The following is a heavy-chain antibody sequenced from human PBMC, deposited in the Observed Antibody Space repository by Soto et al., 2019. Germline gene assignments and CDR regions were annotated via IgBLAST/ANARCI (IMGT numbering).Heavy chain of an antibody. CDR2: ISYDGSNK. CDR1: GFTFSSYA. CDR3: ARDGYNPFGY. V-gene: IGHV3-30-3*01. Sequence: GGSLRLSCAASGFTFSSYAMHWVRQAPGKGLEWVAVISYDGSNKYYADSVKGRFTISRDNSKNTLYLQMNSLRAEDTPVYYCARDGYNPFGYWGQGPLVTVSS. J-gene: IGHJ4*02. D-gene: IGHD5-12*01.